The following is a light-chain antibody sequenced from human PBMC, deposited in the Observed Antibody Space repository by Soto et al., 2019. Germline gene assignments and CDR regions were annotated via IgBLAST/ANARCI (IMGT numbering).Light chain of an antibody. Sequence: EIVMTQSPATLSVSPGERATLSCRASQSVSSNLAWYQQKPGQPPRLLIHGASRRAAGIPDRFSGSGSGTDFTLTISSLEPEDFAVYYCQQRSNFITFGQGTRLEIK. V-gene: IGKV3-11*01. CDR3: QQRSNFIT. CDR1: QSVSSN. CDR2: GAS. J-gene: IGKJ5*01.